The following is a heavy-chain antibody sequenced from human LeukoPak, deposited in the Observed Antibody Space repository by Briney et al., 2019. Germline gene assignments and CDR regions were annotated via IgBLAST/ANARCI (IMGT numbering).Heavy chain of an antibody. J-gene: IGHJ5*02. V-gene: IGHV1-2*02. D-gene: IGHD7-27*01. CDR1: GYTFTGYY. Sequence: GASVEVSCKASGYTFTGYYMHWVRQAPGQGLEWMGWINPNSGGTDYAQNFQGRVTLTRDTSLSTAYMELSRLGSDDTAVYFCARDLEVSSVNLGLDPWGQGTLVTVSS. CDR2: INPNSGGT. CDR3: ARDLEVSSVNLGLDP.